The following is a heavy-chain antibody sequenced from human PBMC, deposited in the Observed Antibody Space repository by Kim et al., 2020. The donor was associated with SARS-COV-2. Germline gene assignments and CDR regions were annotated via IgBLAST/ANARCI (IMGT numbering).Heavy chain of an antibody. D-gene: IGHD2-2*03. J-gene: IGHJ4*02. CDR3: VKAPMDGQGFDY. Sequence: YYADSVKGRFTISRDNSKNTLYLQMSSLRAEDTAVYYCVKAPMDGQGFDYWGQGTLVTVSS. V-gene: IGHV3-64D*06.